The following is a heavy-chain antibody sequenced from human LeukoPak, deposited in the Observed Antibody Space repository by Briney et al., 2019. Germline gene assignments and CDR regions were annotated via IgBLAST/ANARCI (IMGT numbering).Heavy chain of an antibody. CDR1: GFTFSSYW. V-gene: IGHV3-7*01. Sequence: GGSLRLSCAASGFTFSSYWMSWVRQAPGKGLEWVANIKQDGSEKYYVDSVKGRFTISRDNSKNTLYLQMNSLRAEDTAVYYCAKNSPSQYAFDIWGQGTMVTVSS. CDR2: IKQDGSEK. CDR3: AKNSPSQYAFDI. J-gene: IGHJ3*02.